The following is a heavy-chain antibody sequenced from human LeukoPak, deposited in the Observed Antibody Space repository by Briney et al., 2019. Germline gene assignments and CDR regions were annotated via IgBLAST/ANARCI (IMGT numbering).Heavy chain of an antibody. J-gene: IGHJ4*02. Sequence: GGSLRLSCAASGFTFDDYAMHWVRQAPGKGLEWVSGISWNSGSIGYADSVKGRFTISRDNSKNTLYLQMNSLRAEDTAVYYCAREIYSSSRSPLFDCWGQGTLVTVSS. D-gene: IGHD6-13*01. CDR3: AREIYSSSRSPLFDC. CDR1: GFTFDDYA. CDR2: ISWNSGSI. V-gene: IGHV3-9*01.